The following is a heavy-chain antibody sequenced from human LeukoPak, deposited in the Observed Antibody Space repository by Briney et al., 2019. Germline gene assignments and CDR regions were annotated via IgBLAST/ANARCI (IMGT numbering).Heavy chain of an antibody. V-gene: IGHV4-59*01. CDR2: IYYSGST. D-gene: IGHD6-19*01. CDR3: ARTAVAVLGGFDP. Sequence: SETLSLTCTVSGGSISSYYWSWIRQPPGKGLEWIGYIYYSGSTNYNPSLKSRVTISVDTSKNQFSLKLSSVTAADTAVYYCARTAVAVLGGFDPWGQGTLVTVSS. J-gene: IGHJ5*02. CDR1: GGSISSYY.